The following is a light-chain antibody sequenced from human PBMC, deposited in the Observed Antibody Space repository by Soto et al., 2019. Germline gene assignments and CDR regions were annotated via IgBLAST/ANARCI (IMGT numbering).Light chain of an antibody. CDR3: QQRSNWQGAT. CDR1: QSVSSY. V-gene: IGKV3-11*01. J-gene: IGKJ4*01. Sequence: EIVVTQSPATLSLSPVERATLSCMASQSVSSYLAWYQQKPGQAPRLLIYDASNRATGIPARFSGSGSGTDFTLTISSLEPEDFAVYYCQQRSNWQGATFGGGTKVDI. CDR2: DAS.